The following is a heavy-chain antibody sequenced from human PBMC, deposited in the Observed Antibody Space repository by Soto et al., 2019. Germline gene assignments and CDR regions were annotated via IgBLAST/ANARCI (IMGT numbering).Heavy chain of an antibody. CDR1: GGTFSIYA. CDR2: IIPIFGTA. V-gene: IGHV1-69*13. J-gene: IGHJ3*02. Sequence: ASVKVSCKASGGTFSIYAISWVRQAPGQGLEWMGGIIPIFGTANYAQKFQGRVTITADESTSTAYMELSSLRTEDTAVYYCARERSRDAFDIWGQGTMVTVSS. CDR3: ARERSRDAFDI.